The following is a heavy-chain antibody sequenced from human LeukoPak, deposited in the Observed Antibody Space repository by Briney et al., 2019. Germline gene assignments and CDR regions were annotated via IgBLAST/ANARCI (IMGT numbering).Heavy chain of an antibody. CDR3: ARVSGSSGWYWGDDYFDY. D-gene: IGHD6-19*01. CDR2: LYHDGNS. CDR1: GGSISSNSYY. J-gene: IGHJ4*02. V-gene: IGHV4-39*07. Sequence: SETLSLTCSVSGGSISSNSYYWAWIRQPPGKGLEWVGTLYHDGNSYDNPSLKTGVTMSIDASKNQFYLTLTSVSAADTAVYYCARVSGSSGWYWGDDYFDYWGQGTLVTVSS.